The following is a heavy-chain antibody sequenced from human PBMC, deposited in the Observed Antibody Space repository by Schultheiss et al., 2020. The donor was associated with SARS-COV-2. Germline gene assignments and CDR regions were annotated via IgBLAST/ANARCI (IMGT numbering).Heavy chain of an antibody. CDR3: AGIAAAGLYYFDY. D-gene: IGHD6-13*01. Sequence: ASVKVSCKASGYTFTGYYMHWVRQAPGQGLEWMGWINPNSGGTNYAQKFQGRVTMTRDTSISTAYMELSRLRSDDTAMYYCAGIAAAGLYYFDYWGQGTLVTVSS. CDR1: GYTFTGYY. V-gene: IGHV1-2*02. CDR2: INPNSGGT. J-gene: IGHJ4*02.